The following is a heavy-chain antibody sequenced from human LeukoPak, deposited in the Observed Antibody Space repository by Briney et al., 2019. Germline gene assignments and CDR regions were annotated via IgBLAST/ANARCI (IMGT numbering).Heavy chain of an antibody. V-gene: IGHV3-66*01. CDR2: IYTGGNT. J-gene: IGHJ4*02. CDR3: ATISDLLFYFDS. Sequence: GGSLSLSCAASGFTVSSTNMGGVRQAQGKGLKWVSLIYTGGNTYYADSVKGRFTLSRDNSKNTVYLQMNSLRVEDTAMYYCATISDLLFYFDSWGQGTLVTVSS. CDR1: GFTVSSTN.